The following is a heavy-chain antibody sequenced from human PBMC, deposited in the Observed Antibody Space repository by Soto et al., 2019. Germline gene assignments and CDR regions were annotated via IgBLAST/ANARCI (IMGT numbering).Heavy chain of an antibody. J-gene: IGHJ4*02. D-gene: IGHD6-19*01. Sequence: SETLSLTCAVYGGSFSGYYWSWIRQPPGKGLEWIGEINHSGRTNYNPSLKSRVTKSVDTSKNQFSLKLGSVPAADTAVYYCALHSSGWYDRWVWGQGTLVTVSS. CDR1: GGSFSGYY. CDR3: ALHSSGWYDRWV. CDR2: INHSGRT. V-gene: IGHV4-34*01.